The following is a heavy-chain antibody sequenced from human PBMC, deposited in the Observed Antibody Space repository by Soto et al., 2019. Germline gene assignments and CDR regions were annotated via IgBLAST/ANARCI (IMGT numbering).Heavy chain of an antibody. CDR1: GFTVTTNY. Sequence: GGSLRLSCAASGFTVTTNYMTWVRQAPGKGLEWVSVIYRSGATYYPDSVRGRFTASRDYSHNTLYLQMDSLRFEDTAVYYCARDSGMIRGSYGVDVWGPGTTVTVSS. CDR2: IYRSGAT. CDR3: ARDSGMIRGSYGVDV. D-gene: IGHD3-10*01. V-gene: IGHV3-53*01. J-gene: IGHJ6*02.